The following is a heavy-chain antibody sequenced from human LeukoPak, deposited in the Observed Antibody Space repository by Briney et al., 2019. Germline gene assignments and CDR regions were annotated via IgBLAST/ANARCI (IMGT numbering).Heavy chain of an antibody. CDR3: ASSGKVQLERRIIPYYFDY. V-gene: IGHV1-69*05. J-gene: IGHJ4*02. CDR1: GGTFSSYA. CDR2: IIPIFGTA. D-gene: IGHD1-1*01. Sequence: ASVKVSCKASGGTFSSYAISWVRQAPGQGLEWMGGIIPIFGTANYAQKFQGRVTITTDESTSTAYMELSSLRSEDTAVYYCASSGKVQLERRIIPYYFDYWGQGTLVTVSS.